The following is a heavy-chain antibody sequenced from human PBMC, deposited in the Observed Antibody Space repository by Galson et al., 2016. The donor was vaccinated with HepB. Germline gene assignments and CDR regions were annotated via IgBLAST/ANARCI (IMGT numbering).Heavy chain of an antibody. V-gene: IGHV4-34*01. CDR1: GGSFRVYY. D-gene: IGHD4-17*01. Sequence: EPLSLTCAVDGGSFRVYYWNWIRQPPGKGLEWIGEINHSGSTNYNPSLESRVTMSVDTSKNQFSLKLTSVTAADTAVYYCARGRYGDYKGENGMDVWGQGTTVTVSS. CDR3: ARGRYGDYKGENGMDV. J-gene: IGHJ6*02. CDR2: INHSGST.